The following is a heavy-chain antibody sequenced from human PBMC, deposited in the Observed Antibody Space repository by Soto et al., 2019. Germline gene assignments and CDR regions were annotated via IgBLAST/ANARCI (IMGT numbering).Heavy chain of an antibody. CDR3: ASGMSSPYYYGMDV. CDR2: INPNSGGT. D-gene: IGHD3-10*01. J-gene: IGHJ6*02. Sequence: GASLKVSCKASGYTFTGYYMHWVRQAPGQGLEWMGWINPNSGGTNYAQKFQGWVTMTRDTSISTAYMELSRLRSDDTAVYYCASGMSSPYYYGMDVWGQGTTVTVSS. CDR1: GYTFTGYY. V-gene: IGHV1-2*04.